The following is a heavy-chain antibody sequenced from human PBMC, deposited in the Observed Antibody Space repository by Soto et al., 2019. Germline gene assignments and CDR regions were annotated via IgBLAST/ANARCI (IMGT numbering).Heavy chain of an antibody. CDR3: ARDRAIFIAARPGAFDI. CDR2: ISSSSSYI. J-gene: IGHJ3*02. CDR1: GFTFSSYS. Sequence: GGSLRLSCAASGFTFSSYSMNWVRQAPGKGLEWVSSISSSSSYIYYADSVKGRFTISRDNAKNSLYLQMNSLRAEDTAVYYCARDRAIFIAARPGAFDIWGQGTMVTVSS. V-gene: IGHV3-21*01. D-gene: IGHD6-6*01.